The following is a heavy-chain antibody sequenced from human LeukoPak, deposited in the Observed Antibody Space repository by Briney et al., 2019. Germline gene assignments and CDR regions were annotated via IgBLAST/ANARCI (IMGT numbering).Heavy chain of an antibody. CDR2: IIPIFGTA. CDR3: ARVGSIGGATTDY. CDR1: GGTFSSYA. Sequence: GASVKVSCKASGGTFSSYAISWVRQAPGQGLEWMGGIIPIFGTANYAQKFQGRVTITTDESTSTAYMELSSLRSEDTAVYYCARVGSIGGATTDYWGQGTLVTVSS. V-gene: IGHV1-69*05. D-gene: IGHD1-26*01. J-gene: IGHJ4*02.